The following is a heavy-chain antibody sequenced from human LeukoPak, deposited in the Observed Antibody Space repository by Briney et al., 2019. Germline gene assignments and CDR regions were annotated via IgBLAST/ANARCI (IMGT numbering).Heavy chain of an antibody. V-gene: IGHV3-21*01. D-gene: IGHD6-13*01. CDR1: GFTFSDYY. J-gene: IGHJ4*02. CDR2: ISSSSSYI. CDR3: ARDLRYSSSWYLSPFDY. Sequence: GGSLRLSCAASGFTFSDYYMSWVRQAPGKGLEWVSSISSSSSYIYYADSVKGRFTISRDNAKNSLYLQMNSLRAEDTAVYYCARDLRYSSSWYLSPFDYWGQGTLVTVSS.